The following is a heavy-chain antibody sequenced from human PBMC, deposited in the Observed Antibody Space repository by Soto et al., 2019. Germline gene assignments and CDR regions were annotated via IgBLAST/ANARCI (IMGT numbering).Heavy chain of an antibody. CDR1: GGSISSSSYY. Sequence: QLQLQESGPGLVKPSETLSLTCTVSGGSISSSSYYWGWIRQPPGKGLEWIGSIYYSGSTYYNPSLKSRVTISVDTSKNQFSLKLSSVTAADTAVYYCAIQERGSSGWYSPIDYWGQGTLVTVSS. J-gene: IGHJ4*02. D-gene: IGHD6-19*01. CDR2: IYYSGST. V-gene: IGHV4-39*01. CDR3: AIQERGSSGWYSPIDY.